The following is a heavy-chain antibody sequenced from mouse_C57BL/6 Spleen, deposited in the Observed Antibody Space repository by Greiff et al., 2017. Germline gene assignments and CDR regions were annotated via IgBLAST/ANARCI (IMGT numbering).Heavy chain of an antibody. V-gene: IGHV1-52*01. CDR1: GYTFTSYW. D-gene: IGHD3-3*01. J-gene: IGHJ4*01. CDR2: IDPSDSET. Sequence: QVQLQQPGAELVRPGSSVKLSCKASGYTFTSYWMHWVKQRPIQGLEWVGNIDPSDSETPYKQKFTDKATLPVDKSSSTSYMQLSSLTSDDSAVYCSARSRDEDAMDYWGQGTSGTASS. CDR3: ARSRDEDAMDY.